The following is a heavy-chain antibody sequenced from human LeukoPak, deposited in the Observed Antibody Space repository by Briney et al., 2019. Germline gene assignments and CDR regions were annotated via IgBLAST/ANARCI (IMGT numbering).Heavy chain of an antibody. CDR3: ARDRPPLWFGELLASDY. CDR1: GFTFSSYS. CDR2: ISSSSSYI. J-gene: IGHJ4*02. Sequence: GGSLRLSCAASGFTFSSYSMNWVRQAPGKWLEWVSSISSSSSYIYYADSVKGRFTISRDNAKNSLYLQMNSLRAEDTAVYYRARDRPPLWFGELLASDYWGQGTLVTVSS. V-gene: IGHV3-21*01. D-gene: IGHD3-10*01.